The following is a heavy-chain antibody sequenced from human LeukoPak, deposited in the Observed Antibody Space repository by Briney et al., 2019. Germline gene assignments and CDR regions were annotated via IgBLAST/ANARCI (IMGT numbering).Heavy chain of an antibody. CDR3: AKAYGSNGYYQLPIDF. D-gene: IGHD3-22*01. CDR2: ITGSGGTT. Sequence: GGSLGLSCAASGFTFSSNAMTWVRQAPGKGLECVSAITGSGGTTYYADSVKGRFTISRDNSKNTLYLQLNNLRAEDTAVYYCAKAYGSNGYYQLPIDFWGQGTLVTVSS. V-gene: IGHV3-23*01. CDR1: GFTFSSNA. J-gene: IGHJ4*02.